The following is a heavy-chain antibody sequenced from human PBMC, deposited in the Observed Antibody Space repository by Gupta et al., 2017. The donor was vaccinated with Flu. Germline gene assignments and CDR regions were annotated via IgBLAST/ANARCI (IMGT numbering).Heavy chain of an antibody. CDR2: IYTSGST. CDR1: GGSISSGSYY. V-gene: IGHV4-61*02. D-gene: IGHD2-2*02. Sequence: QVQLQESGPVLVKPSQTLSLTCTVSGGSISSGSYYWSWIRQPAGKGLEWIGRIYTSGSTNYNPSLKSRVTISVDTSKNQFSLKLSSVTAADTAVYYCAREIEGYCSSTSCYTLFDYWGQGTLVTVSS. J-gene: IGHJ4*02. CDR3: AREIEGYCSSTSCYTLFDY.